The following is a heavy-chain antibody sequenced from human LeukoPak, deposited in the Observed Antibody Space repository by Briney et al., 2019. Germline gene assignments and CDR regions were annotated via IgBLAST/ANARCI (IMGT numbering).Heavy chain of an antibody. CDR2: ISGSGGGT. V-gene: IGHV3-23*01. J-gene: IGHJ4*02. Sequence: GGSLRLSCAASGFTFSSYAMSWVRQAPEKGLEWVSTISGSGGGTYYADSVKGRFTISRDDSKSTLYLQMNSLRAEDTAVYYCAKDLGRYQNNYFDCWGQGTLITVSS. CDR1: GFTFSSYA. D-gene: IGHD1-26*01. CDR3: AKDLGRYQNNYFDC.